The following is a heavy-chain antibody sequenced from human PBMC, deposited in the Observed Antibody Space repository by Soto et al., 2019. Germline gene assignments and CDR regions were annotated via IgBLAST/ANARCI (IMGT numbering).Heavy chain of an antibody. D-gene: IGHD3-10*01. V-gene: IGHV1-18*01. CDR1: GYTFTSYG. CDR2: ISAYNGNT. J-gene: IGHJ4*02. CDR3: AREYSYGTGPWY. Sequence: QGQLVQSGAEVKKPGASVKVSCKASGYTFTSYGISWVRQSPGQGLEWMGWISAYNGNTNYAQKLQGRVTMTTDTPTSTAYRALRRLRSDDTAVYCWAREYSYGTGPWYWGQGTLVPVA.